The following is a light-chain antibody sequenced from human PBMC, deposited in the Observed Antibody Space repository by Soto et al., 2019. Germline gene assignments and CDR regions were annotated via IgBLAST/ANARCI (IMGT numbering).Light chain of an antibody. Sequence: EVLMTQSPATLSVSPGARVTLSCRASQSVTTNLAWYQHKPGQAPRLLIYGASTRATGITDRFSGSGSGTDFTLTIDRLEPEDFAVYYCHQYYSSPTTVGGVTKVEIK. CDR2: GAS. CDR3: HQYYSSPTT. CDR1: QSVTTN. J-gene: IGKJ4*01. V-gene: IGKV3-20*01.